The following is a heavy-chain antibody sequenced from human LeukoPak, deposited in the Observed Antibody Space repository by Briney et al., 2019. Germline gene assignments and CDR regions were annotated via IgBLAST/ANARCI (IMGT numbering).Heavy chain of an antibody. Sequence: SVKVSCKASGGTFSSYAISWVRQAPGQGLEWMGRIIPILGIANYAQKFQGRVTITADESTSTAYMELSSLRSEDTAVYYCARETKYYYDSSGYYPDAFDIWGQGTMVTVSS. D-gene: IGHD3-22*01. V-gene: IGHV1-69*04. CDR2: IIPILGIA. CDR1: GGTFSSYA. J-gene: IGHJ3*02. CDR3: ARETKYYYDSSGYYPDAFDI.